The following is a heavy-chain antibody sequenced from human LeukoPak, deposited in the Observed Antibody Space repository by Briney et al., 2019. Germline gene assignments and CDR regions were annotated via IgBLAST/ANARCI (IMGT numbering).Heavy chain of an antibody. Sequence: ASVKVSCKASGYTFTGYYMHWVRQAPGQGLEWMGWINPNSGGTNYAQKFQGRVTMTRDTSISTAYMELSRLRSDDTAVYYCARNSYYNDSSGSGDYWGQGTLVTVSS. CDR2: INPNSGGT. CDR1: GYTFTGYY. V-gene: IGHV1-2*02. CDR3: ARNSYYNDSSGSGDY. D-gene: IGHD3-22*01. J-gene: IGHJ4*02.